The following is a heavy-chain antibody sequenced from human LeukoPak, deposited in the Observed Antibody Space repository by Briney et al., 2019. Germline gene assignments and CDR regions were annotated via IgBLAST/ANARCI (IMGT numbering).Heavy chain of an antibody. CDR1: GGTFSSYA. Sequence: SVKVSCKASGGTFSSYAISWVRQAPGQGLEWMGGIIPIFGTANYAQKFQGRVTMTRNTSTSTAYMDLSSLSSEDTAVYYCARGLYATLTGAHDAYDIWGQGTMVTVSS. J-gene: IGHJ3*02. V-gene: IGHV1-69*05. CDR2: IIPIFGTA. CDR3: ARGLYATLTGAHDAYDI. D-gene: IGHD3-9*01.